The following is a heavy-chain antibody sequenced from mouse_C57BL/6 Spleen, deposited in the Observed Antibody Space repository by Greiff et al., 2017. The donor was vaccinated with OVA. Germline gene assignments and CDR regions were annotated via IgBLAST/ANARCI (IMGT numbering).Heavy chain of an antibody. CDR1: GFTFSDYG. V-gene: IGHV5-17*01. J-gene: IGHJ1*03. CDR2: ISSGSSTI. Sequence: EVQLVESGGGLVKPGGSLKLSCAASGFTFSDYGMHWVRQAPEKGLEWVAYISSGSSTIYYADTVKGRFTISRDNAKNTLFLQMTSLRSEDTAMYYCARSYDGTSNWYFDVWGTGTTVTVSS. D-gene: IGHD2-3*01. CDR3: ARSYDGTSNWYFDV.